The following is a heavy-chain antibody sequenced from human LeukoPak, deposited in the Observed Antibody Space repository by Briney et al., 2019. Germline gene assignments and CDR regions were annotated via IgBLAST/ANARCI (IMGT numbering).Heavy chain of an antibody. Sequence: GASVKVSCKASGGTFSSYAISWVRQAPGQGLEWMGGIIPIFGTANYAQKFQGRVTITADESTSTAYMELSSLRSEDTAVYYCARVLGVGDSHAFDIWGQGTMVTVSS. V-gene: IGHV1-69*13. J-gene: IGHJ3*02. D-gene: IGHD3-10*01. CDR2: IIPIFGTA. CDR3: ARVLGVGDSHAFDI. CDR1: GGTFSSYA.